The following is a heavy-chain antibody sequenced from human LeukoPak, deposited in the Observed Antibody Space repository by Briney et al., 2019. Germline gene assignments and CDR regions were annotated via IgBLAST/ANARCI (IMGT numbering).Heavy chain of an antibody. D-gene: IGHD3-16*01. CDR1: GASITQHY. V-gene: IGHV4-59*11. Sequence: SETLSLTCSVSGASITQHYWSWVRQPPGKGLEYIGYFYYDGNTNYTSSVRSRVTILVDTSKNQFTLNLRSVTAADTAKYYCTRGITGHYRSLGGFAFDIWGQGTMVAVSS. CDR2: FYYDGNT. CDR3: TRGITGHYRSLGGFAFDI. J-gene: IGHJ3*02.